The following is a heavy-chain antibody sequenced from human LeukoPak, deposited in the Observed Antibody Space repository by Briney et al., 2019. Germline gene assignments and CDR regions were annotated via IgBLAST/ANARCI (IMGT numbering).Heavy chain of an antibody. V-gene: IGHV4-39*07. CDR3: ARGRVGQQLGH. CDR1: GGSISSSSYY. D-gene: IGHD6-13*01. J-gene: IGHJ4*02. CDR2: IYYSGST. Sequence: SETLSLTCTVSGGSISSSSYYWGWIRQPPGKGLEWIGSIYYSGSTYYNPSLKSRVTISVDTSKNQFSLKLSSVTAADTAVYYCARGRVGQQLGHWGQGTLVTVSS.